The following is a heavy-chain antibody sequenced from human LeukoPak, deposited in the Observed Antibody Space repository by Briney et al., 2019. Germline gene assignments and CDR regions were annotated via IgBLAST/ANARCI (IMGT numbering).Heavy chain of an antibody. Sequence: PSETLSLTCAVYGGSFSGYYWSWIRQPPGKGLEWIGEINHSGSTNYNPSLKSRVTISVDTSKNQFSLKLSSVTAADTAVYYCAGGLVRIRPYCSSTSCARSYYMDVWGKGTTVTVSS. CDR1: GGSFSGYY. J-gene: IGHJ6*03. CDR2: INHSGST. D-gene: IGHD2-2*01. CDR3: AGGLVRIRPYCSSTSCARSYYMDV. V-gene: IGHV4-34*01.